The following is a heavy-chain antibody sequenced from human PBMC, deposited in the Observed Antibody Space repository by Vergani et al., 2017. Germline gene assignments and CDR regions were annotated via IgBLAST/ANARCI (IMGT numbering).Heavy chain of an antibody. V-gene: IGHV4-61*02. Sequence: QVQLQESGPGLVKPSQTLSLTCTVSGGSISSGSYYWSWIRQPAGKGLEWIGRIYTSGSTNYNPSLKSRVTISVDTSKNQFSLKLSSVTAADTAVYYCAREREQWLVHGGNWFDPWGQGTLVTVSS. D-gene: IGHD6-19*01. J-gene: IGHJ5*02. CDR1: GGSISSGSYY. CDR2: IYTSGST. CDR3: AREREQWLVHGGNWFDP.